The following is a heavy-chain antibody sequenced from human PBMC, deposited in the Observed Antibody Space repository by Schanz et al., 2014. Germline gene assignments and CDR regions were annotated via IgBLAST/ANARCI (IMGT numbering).Heavy chain of an antibody. CDR2: INSVGSNT. D-gene: IGHD4-17*01. CDR3: ARKMKLGVYGGKGHDSLDI. J-gene: IGHJ3*02. V-gene: IGHV3-74*02. Sequence: EVQLVESGGGLVKPGGSLRLSCAASTFTFDHYAMTWVRQAPGKGLVWVARINSVGSNTDYADSVTGRFTISRDNAKNTLYLQMNTLRAEDTAVYYCARKMKLGVYGGKGHDSLDIWGQGTMVTVSS. CDR1: TFTFDHYA.